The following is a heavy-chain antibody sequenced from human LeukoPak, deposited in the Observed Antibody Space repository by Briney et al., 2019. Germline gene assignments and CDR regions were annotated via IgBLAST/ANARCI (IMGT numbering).Heavy chain of an antibody. V-gene: IGHV4-38-2*01. CDR1: GYSISSGYY. J-gene: IGHJ5*02. CDR2: IYHSGST. Sequence: SETLSLTCAVSGYSISSGYYWGWIRQPPGKGLEWIGSIYHSGSTYYNPSLKSRVTISVDTSKNQFSLKLSSVTAADTAVYYCAKSEQQLGPRRWFDPWGQGTLVSVSS. CDR3: AKSEQQLGPRRWFDP. D-gene: IGHD6-13*01.